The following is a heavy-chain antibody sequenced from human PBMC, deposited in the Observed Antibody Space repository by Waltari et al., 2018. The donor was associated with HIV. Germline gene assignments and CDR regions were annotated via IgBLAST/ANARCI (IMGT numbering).Heavy chain of an antibody. CDR3: ARPGLAYCGGDCYYHF. CDR1: GYRVTTYR. J-gene: IGHJ4*02. V-gene: IGHV5-51*01. Sequence: VQLVQSGTEVKKPGESLTISCKASGYRVTTYRLAWVRQRPGKGLEWMGIVYPGDSETRYSPSFEGQVTISVDKSIATAYLQWSSLKASDSAVYYCARPGLAYCGGDCYYHFWGQGTLVSVSS. CDR2: VYPGDSET. D-gene: IGHD2-21*02.